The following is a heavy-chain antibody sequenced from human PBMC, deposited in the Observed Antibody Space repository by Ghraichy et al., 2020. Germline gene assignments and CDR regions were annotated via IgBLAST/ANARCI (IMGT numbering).Heavy chain of an antibody. Sequence: GSLRLSCAASGFTFSSYSMNWVRQAPGKGLEWIGSIYYSGSTYYNPSLKSRVTISVDTSKNQFSLKLSSVTAADTAVYYCARRTMSLWFGEAAYYFDYWGQGTLVTVSS. CDR1: GFTFSSYSMN. V-gene: IGHV4-39*01. J-gene: IGHJ4*02. CDR2: IYYSGST. D-gene: IGHD3-10*01. CDR3: ARRTMSLWFGEAAYYFDY.